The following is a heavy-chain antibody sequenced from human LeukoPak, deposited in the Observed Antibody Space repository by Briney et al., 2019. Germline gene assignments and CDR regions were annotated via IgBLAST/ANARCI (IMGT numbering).Heavy chain of an antibody. D-gene: IGHD4-23*01. CDR2: VDPEDGET. Sequence: ASVKVSCKVSGYTFTDYYMHWVQQAPGKGLEWMGLVDPEDGETIYAEKFQGRVTITADTSTDTAYMELSSPRSEDTAVYYCAIGLTTVVSTGDYWGQGTLVTVSS. J-gene: IGHJ4*02. V-gene: IGHV1-69-2*01. CDR3: AIGLTTVVSTGDY. CDR1: GYTFTDYY.